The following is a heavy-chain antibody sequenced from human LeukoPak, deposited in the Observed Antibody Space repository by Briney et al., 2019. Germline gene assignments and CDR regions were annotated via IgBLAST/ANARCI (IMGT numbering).Heavy chain of an antibody. D-gene: IGHD2-15*01. V-gene: IGHV1-46*01. J-gene: IGHJ4*02. Sequence: ASVKVSCKASGYTFTGYFIHWVRQAPGQGLEWMGIINPSGGSTSYAQKFQGRVTMTRDMSTSTVYMELSSLRSEDTAVYYCAREAVACSGGSCYFDYWGQGTLVTVSS. CDR1: GYTFTGYF. CDR2: INPSGGST. CDR3: AREAVACSGGSCYFDY.